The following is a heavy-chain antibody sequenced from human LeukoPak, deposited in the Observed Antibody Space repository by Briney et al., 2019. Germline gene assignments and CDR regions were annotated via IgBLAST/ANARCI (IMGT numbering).Heavy chain of an antibody. CDR3: ATDSVGNDFWSY. CDR1: GYTFTDYH. Sequence: ATVKISFKVSGYTFTDYHMHWVQQAPGKGLEWMGLVDPEDGETIYAEKFQGRVTITADTSTDTAYMELSSLRSEDTVAEFCATDSVGNDFWSYWGQGTLVTVSS. V-gene: IGHV1-69-2*01. D-gene: IGHD3-3*01. J-gene: IGHJ4*02. CDR2: VDPEDGET.